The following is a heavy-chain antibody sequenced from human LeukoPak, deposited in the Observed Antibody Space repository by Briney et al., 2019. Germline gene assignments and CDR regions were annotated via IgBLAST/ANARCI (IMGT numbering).Heavy chain of an antibody. D-gene: IGHD3-22*01. CDR1: GFTFSNAW. V-gene: IGHV3-30-3*01. CDR3: ARQEYYDSSGYYSPFDY. J-gene: IGHJ4*02. Sequence: GGSLRLSCAASGFTFSNAWMSWVRQAPGKGLEWVAVISYDGSNKYYADSVKGRFTISRDNSKNTLYLQMNSLRAEDTAVYYCARQEYYDSSGYYSPFDYWGQGTLVTVSS. CDR2: ISYDGSNK.